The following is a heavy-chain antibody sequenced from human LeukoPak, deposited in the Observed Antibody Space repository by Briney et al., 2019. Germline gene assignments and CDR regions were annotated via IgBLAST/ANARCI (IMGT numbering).Heavy chain of an antibody. CDR3: ARASSTAVAIYYYYDMDV. CDR1: GGTFSSFA. D-gene: IGHD6-19*01. CDR2: IIPIFGTA. J-gene: IGHJ6*02. Sequence: ASVKVSCKASGGTFSSFAISWVRQAPGQGLEWMGGIIPIFGTANYAQKFQGRVTITTDESTSTAYMELSSLGSEDTAVYYCARASSTAVAIYYYYDMDVWGQGTTVTVSS. V-gene: IGHV1-69*05.